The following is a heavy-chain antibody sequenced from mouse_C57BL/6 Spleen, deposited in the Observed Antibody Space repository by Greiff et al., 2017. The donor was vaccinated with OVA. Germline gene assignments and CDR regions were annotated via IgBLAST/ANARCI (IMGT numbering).Heavy chain of an antibody. Sequence: VQLQQSGPGLVQPSQSLSITCTVSGFSLTSYGVHWVRQSPGKGLEWLGVIWRGGSTDYNAAFMSRLSITKDNSKSQVFFKMNSLQADDTAIYYCAKEDGYGYDVGAMDYWGQGTSVTVSS. CDR2: IWRGGST. D-gene: IGHD2-2*01. CDR1: GFSLTSYG. CDR3: AKEDGYGYDVGAMDY. J-gene: IGHJ4*01. V-gene: IGHV2-5*01.